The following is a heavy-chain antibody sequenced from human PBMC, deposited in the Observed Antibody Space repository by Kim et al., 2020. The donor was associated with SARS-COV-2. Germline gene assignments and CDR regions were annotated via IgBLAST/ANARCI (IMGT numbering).Heavy chain of an antibody. V-gene: IGHV1-3*01. CDR3: ARDRH. J-gene: IGHJ4*02. Sequence: NAGNGNTKYSQKVQGRVTITRDTSASTAYMELSSLRSEDTAVYYCARDRHWGQGTLVTVSS. CDR2: NAGNGNT.